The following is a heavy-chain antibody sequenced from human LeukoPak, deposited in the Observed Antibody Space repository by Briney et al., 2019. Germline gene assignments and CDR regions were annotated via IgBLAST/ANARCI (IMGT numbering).Heavy chain of an antibody. CDR2: ISAYNGNT. V-gene: IGHV1-18*01. Sequence: ASVKVSCKASGYTFTSYGISWVRQAPGQGLEWMGWISAYNGNTNYAQKPQGRVTMTTDTSTSTAYMELRSLRSDDTAVYYCARRYCSGGSCYADAFDIWGQGTMVTVSS. CDR3: ARRYCSGGSCYADAFDI. CDR1: GYTFTSYG. J-gene: IGHJ3*02. D-gene: IGHD2-15*01.